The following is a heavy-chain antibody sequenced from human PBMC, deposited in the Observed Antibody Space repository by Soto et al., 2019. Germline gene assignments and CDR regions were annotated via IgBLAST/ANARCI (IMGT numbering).Heavy chain of an antibody. Sequence: EVQLVESGGGLVQPGGSLRLSCAASGFTVSSNYMSWVRQAPGKGLEWVSVIYSGGSTYYADSVKGRFTISRHNSKNTLYLQMNSLIAEDTAVYYCARPSSWYAYGMDVWGQGTTVTVSS. J-gene: IGHJ6*02. CDR1: GFTVSSNY. CDR3: ARPSSWYAYGMDV. D-gene: IGHD6-13*01. CDR2: IYSGGST. V-gene: IGHV3-53*04.